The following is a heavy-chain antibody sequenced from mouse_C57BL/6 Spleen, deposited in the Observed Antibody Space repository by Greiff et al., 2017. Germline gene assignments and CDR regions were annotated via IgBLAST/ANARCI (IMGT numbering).Heavy chain of an antibody. CDR1: GYAFSSYW. CDR2: IYPGDGDT. Sequence: VKLVESGAELVKPGASVKISCKASGYAFSSYWMNWVKQRPGKGLEWIGQIYPGDGDTNYNGKFKGKATLTADKSSSPAYMQLSSLTSEDSAVYFCASYYDYEDWFAYWGQGTLVTVSA. D-gene: IGHD2-4*01. V-gene: IGHV1-80*01. CDR3: ASYYDYEDWFAY. J-gene: IGHJ3*01.